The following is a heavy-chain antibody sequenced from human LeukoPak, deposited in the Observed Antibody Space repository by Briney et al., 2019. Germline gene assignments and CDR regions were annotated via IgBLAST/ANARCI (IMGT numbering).Heavy chain of an antibody. V-gene: IGHV1-69*02. CDR3: ARAIAAAAVSYYGMDV. J-gene: IGHJ6*02. CDR2: IIPILGIA. Sequence: GASVQVSCKASGGTFSSYTISWVRQAPGQGLEWMGRIIPILGIANYAQKFQGRVTITADKSTSTAYMELSSLRSEDTAVYYCARAIAAAAVSYYGMDVWGQGTTVTVSS. D-gene: IGHD6-13*01. CDR1: GGTFSSYT.